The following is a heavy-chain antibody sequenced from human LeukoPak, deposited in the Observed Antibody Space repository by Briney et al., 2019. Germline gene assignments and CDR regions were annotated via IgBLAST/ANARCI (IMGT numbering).Heavy chain of an antibody. J-gene: IGHJ4*02. V-gene: IGHV4-59*11. CDR2: VSYIGST. D-gene: IGHD1-1*01. Sequence: NPSETLSLTCTVSGDSFSSHYWSWVRQPPGRGLEWIGYVSYIGSTNYNPSLKSRVTISVDTSKNQFSLKLSSVTAADTAVYYCARQDGPYATTETTTQPDYWGQGTLVTVSS. CDR3: ARQDGPYATTETTTQPDY. CDR1: GDSFSSHY.